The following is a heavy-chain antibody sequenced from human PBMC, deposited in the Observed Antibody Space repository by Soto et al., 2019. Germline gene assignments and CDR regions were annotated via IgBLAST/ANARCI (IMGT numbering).Heavy chain of an antibody. CDR1: GYTFGVYG. J-gene: IGHJ4*02. V-gene: IGHV1-3*01. D-gene: IGHD2-2*03. CDR2: IGVSDSG. CDR3: TRPLGSPWIQLKFDS. Sequence: QVQLVQSGAEVKQPGASVKISCKASGYTFGVYGMHWVRQAPGQRLEWMGWIGVSDSGRSSKKFQGGLTLLRDTSANTVYMALTSLRSEDTAVYYCTRPLGSPWIQLKFDSWGQGTLVTVSS.